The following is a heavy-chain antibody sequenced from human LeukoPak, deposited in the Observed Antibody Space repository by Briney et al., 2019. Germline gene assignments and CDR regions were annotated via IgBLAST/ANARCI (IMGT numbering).Heavy chain of an antibody. CDR2: ITSAPYYT. CDR1: GFIFSTHN. Sequence: GGSLRLSCAASGFIFSTHNMNWVRQAPGKGLEWVSYITSAPYYTWYADSVKGRFTISRDDAKNSLFLQMNSLGAEDTAVYYCAKYARIVVADIFDYWGQGTLVTVSS. CDR3: AKYARIVVADIFDY. V-gene: IGHV3-21*01. D-gene: IGHD3-22*01. J-gene: IGHJ4*02.